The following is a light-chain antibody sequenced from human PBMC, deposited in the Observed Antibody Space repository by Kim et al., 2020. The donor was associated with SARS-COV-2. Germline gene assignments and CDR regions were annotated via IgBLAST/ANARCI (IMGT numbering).Light chain of an antibody. Sequence: GARATLSCRASQSIDTYLAWYQQRPGQAPRLLVYDASNRATGVPDRFSGSGSGTDFTLTISSLEPEDFSTYYCQQRNSWPPAVTFGGGTKVDIK. J-gene: IGKJ4*01. CDR2: DAS. CDR1: QSIDTY. CDR3: QQRNSWPPAVT. V-gene: IGKV3-11*01.